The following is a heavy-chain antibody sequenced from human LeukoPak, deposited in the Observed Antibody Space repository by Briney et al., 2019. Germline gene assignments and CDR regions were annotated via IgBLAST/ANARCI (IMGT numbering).Heavy chain of an antibody. Sequence: SVKVSCKASGYTFTSYDINWVRQAAGQGREGMGWMNPNSGNTGYAQKFQGRVTMTRNTSISTAYMVLSSLRSEDTAVYYCARGDVYGGNSRHAFDIWGQGTMVTVSS. D-gene: IGHD4-23*01. V-gene: IGHV1-8*01. CDR1: GYTFTSYD. CDR2: MNPNSGNT. J-gene: IGHJ3*02. CDR3: ARGDVYGGNSRHAFDI.